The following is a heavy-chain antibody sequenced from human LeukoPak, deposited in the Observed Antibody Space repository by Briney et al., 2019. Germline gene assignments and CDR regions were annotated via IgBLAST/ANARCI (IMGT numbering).Heavy chain of an antibody. J-gene: IGHJ6*02. CDR1: RFTLSDYY. Sequence: RGSLRLSRVPSRFTLSDYYMSWLCPAPRRGLGWLSFIITIGMTIYYADSVKGRFTISRDNANNTLCLQMNTLRAEDTAVYYCARCIPGRPYYFFFGMDVWGQGTTVTVSS. D-gene: IGHD6-6*01. CDR2: IITIGMTI. CDR3: ARCIPGRPYYFFFGMDV. V-gene: IGHV3-11*01.